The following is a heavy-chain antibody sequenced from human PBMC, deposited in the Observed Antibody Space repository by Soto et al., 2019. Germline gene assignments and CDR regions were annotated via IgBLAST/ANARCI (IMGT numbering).Heavy chain of an antibody. CDR1: GYTFSNYD. CDR3: ARGLGSSWTDY. J-gene: IGHJ4*02. Sequence: QVQLVQSGAEVKKPGASVKVSCKASGYTFSNYDIHWVRQATGQGLEWMGWMNPNSGNRGYVQKFQGRVTLTRNTPISTADMELSSLRSDDTAVYYCARGLGSSWTDYWGQGTLVTVSS. CDR2: MNPNSGNR. V-gene: IGHV1-8*01. D-gene: IGHD6-6*01.